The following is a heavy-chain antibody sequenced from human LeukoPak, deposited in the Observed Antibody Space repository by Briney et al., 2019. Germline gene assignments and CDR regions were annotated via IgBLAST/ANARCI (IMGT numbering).Heavy chain of an antibody. CDR1: GFTFSSYE. J-gene: IGHJ6*03. Sequence: GGSLRLSCAASGFTFSSYEMNWVRQAPGKGLEWVSYISISGSTIYYADSVKGRFTISRDNSKNTLYLQMNSLRAEDTAVYYCARGGDFWSGYSRGYYMDVWGKGTTVTVSS. CDR2: ISISGSTI. D-gene: IGHD3-3*01. V-gene: IGHV3-48*03. CDR3: ARGGDFWSGYSRGYYMDV.